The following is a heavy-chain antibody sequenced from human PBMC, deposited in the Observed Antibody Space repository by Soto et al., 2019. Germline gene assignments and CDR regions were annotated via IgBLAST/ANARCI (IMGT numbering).Heavy chain of an antibody. CDR2: IYYSGST. V-gene: IGHV4-59*01. D-gene: IGHD5-18*01. CDR3: ARDTIYSYGRNYYYYYGMDV. CDR1: GGSISSYY. Sequence: SLTCTVSGGSISSYYWSWIRQPPGKGLDWIGYIYYSGSTNYNPSLKSRVTISVDTSKNQFSLKLSSVTAADTAVYYCARDTIYSYGRNYYYYYGMDVWGQGTTVTVSS. J-gene: IGHJ6*02.